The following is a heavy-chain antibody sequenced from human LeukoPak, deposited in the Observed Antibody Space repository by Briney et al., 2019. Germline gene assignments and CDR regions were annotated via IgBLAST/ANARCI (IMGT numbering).Heavy chain of an antibody. CDR3: ARELGD. CDR1: GFTVNNNY. CDR2: IYGAGAGIT. V-gene: IGHV3-53*01. J-gene: IGHJ4*02. Sequence: PGRSLRLSCTTSGFTVNNNYMSWVRQAPGKGLEWVSVIYGAGAGITYYIDSVKGRFTISRDNSRNTVYLQMHSLRAEDTAVYYCARELGDWGQGTLVTVSS.